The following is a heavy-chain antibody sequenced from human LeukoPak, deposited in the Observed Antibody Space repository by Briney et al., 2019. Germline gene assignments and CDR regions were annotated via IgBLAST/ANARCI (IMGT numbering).Heavy chain of an antibody. J-gene: IGHJ4*02. CDR2: ISAYNGNT. V-gene: IGHV1-18*01. CDR1: GYTFTSYG. Sequence: ASVKVSXKASGYTFTSYGISWVRQAPGQGLEWMGWISAYNGNTNYAQKLQGRVTMTTDTSTSTAYMELRSLRSDDTAVYYCARVEGDCSSTSCYVGYLDYWGQGTLVTVSS. CDR3: ARVEGDCSSTSCYVGYLDY. D-gene: IGHD2-2*01.